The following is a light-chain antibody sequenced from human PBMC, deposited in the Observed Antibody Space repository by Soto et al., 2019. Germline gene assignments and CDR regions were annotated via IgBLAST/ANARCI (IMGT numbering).Light chain of an antibody. CDR2: AAS. CDR1: QGITNY. Sequence: DIQMTQSPSSLSASVGDRVTIACRASQGITNYLAWYQQKPGKVPKLLIYAASTLQSGVPSRFSGSGSGTDFTLTISSLQPEDVATHYCQKYSSAPPWTFGQGTKVEIK. CDR3: QKYSSAPPWT. J-gene: IGKJ1*01. V-gene: IGKV1-27*01.